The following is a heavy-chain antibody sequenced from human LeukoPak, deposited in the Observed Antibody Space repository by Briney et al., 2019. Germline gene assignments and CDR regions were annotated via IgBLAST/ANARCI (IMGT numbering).Heavy chain of an antibody. CDR1: GFTFSSYS. CDR3: ARDLPNFTRRDDAFDI. Sequence: GGSLRLSCAASGFTFSSYSMNWVRQAPGKGLEWVSSISSSSSYIYYADSVKGRFTISRHNAKNSLYLQMNSLRAEDTAVYYCARDLPNFTRRDDAFDIWGQGTMVTVSS. D-gene: IGHD2-8*01. V-gene: IGHV3-21*01. J-gene: IGHJ3*02. CDR2: ISSSSSYI.